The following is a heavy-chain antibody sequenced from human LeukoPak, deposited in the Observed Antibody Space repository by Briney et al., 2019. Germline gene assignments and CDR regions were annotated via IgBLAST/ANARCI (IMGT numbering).Heavy chain of an antibody. CDR3: ARDLLLAAADPYVHSYYFDY. CDR1: GYTFTSYA. V-gene: IGHV1-3*01. Sequence: ASVKLSCTASGYTFTSYAMHWVRQAPGQRLEWMGWINAGNGNTKYSQKFQGRVTITRDTSASTAYMELSSLRSEDTAVYYCARDLLLAAADPYVHSYYFDYWGQGTLVTVSS. J-gene: IGHJ4*02. D-gene: IGHD6-13*01. CDR2: INAGNGNT.